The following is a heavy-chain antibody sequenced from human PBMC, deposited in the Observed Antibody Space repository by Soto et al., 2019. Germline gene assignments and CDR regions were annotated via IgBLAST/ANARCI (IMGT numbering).Heavy chain of an antibody. D-gene: IGHD3-16*01. CDR1: GFTFSTYW. Sequence: LRLSCAASGFTFSTYWMHWVRQAPGKGLVWVSRLDNDGTNTRYADSVKGRFTVSRDNGKNTVYLQMDSLRAEDTAVYYCARDGGTYFDYWGQGTLVTVSS. J-gene: IGHJ4*02. CDR2: LDNDGTNT. CDR3: ARDGGTYFDY. V-gene: IGHV3-74*01.